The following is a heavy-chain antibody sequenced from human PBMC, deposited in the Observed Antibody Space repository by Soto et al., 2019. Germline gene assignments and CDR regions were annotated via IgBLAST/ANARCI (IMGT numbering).Heavy chain of an antibody. J-gene: IGHJ4*02. CDR2: IIPILGIA. CDR1: GGTYSSYT. CDR3: ATFGGHSYGYADY. D-gene: IGHD5-18*01. Sequence: QVQLVQSGAEVKKPGSSVKVSCKASGGTYSSYTISWVRHAPGQGLEWMGRIIPILGIANYAQKFQGRVTITADKSTSTAYMELSSLRSEDTAVYYCATFGGHSYGYADYWGQGTLVTVSS. V-gene: IGHV1-69*02.